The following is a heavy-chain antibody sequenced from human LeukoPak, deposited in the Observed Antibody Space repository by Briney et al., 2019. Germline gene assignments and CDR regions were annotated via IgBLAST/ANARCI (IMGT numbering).Heavy chain of an antibody. CDR1: GVSITSYK. Sequence: SETLSLTCTVSGVSITSYKWSWLRQSPGKGLEWIGFIPTSGRTDYNPSLTSRVSMSVDTSKSQVSLRLNSVTAEDTAVYYCATCYDNKIVPYDCWGQGILVTVSS. CDR3: ATCYDNKIVPYDC. V-gene: IGHV4-4*09. CDR2: IPTSGRT. D-gene: IGHD5-12*01. J-gene: IGHJ4*02.